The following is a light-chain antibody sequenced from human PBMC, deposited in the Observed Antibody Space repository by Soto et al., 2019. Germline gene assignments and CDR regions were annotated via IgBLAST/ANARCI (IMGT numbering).Light chain of an antibody. CDR3: QQLKNYPLT. V-gene: IGKV1-9*01. CDR1: QGISSY. CDR2: AAT. Sequence: DIQLTQSPSFLSASVGDRVTITCRASQGISSYLAWYQQRPGKAPKFLMYAATTLQSGVPSRFSGSGSGTEFALTISSLQPEDFATYYCQQLKNYPLTFGGGTKVEI. J-gene: IGKJ4*01.